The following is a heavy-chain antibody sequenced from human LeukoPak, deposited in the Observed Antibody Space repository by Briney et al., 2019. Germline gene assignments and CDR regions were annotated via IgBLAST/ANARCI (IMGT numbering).Heavy chain of an antibody. J-gene: IGHJ4*02. V-gene: IGHV4-59*08. CDR1: GGSISSYY. Sequence: SSETLSLTCTVSGGSISSYYWSWIRQPPGKGLEWIGYIYYSGSTNYNPSLKSRVTISVDTSKNQFSLKLSSVTAADTAVYYCARLGYSYGTGLDYWGQGTLVTVSS. CDR3: ARLGYSYGTGLDY. D-gene: IGHD5-18*01. CDR2: IYYSGST.